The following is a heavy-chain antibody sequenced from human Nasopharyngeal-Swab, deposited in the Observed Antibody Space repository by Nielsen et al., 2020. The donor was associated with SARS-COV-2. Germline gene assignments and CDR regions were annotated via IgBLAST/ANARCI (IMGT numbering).Heavy chain of an antibody. CDR1: GYNFRNYW. Sequence: GESLKISCKGSGYNFRNYWIAWVRQMPGKGLEWMGFIDPGDSDTRYSPSFQGQVTISVDKSINTAYLQWSSLKPSDTAMYYCARRALGYCDGGNCNWLDPWGQGTLVTVSS. CDR3: ARRALGYCDGGNCNWLDP. V-gene: IGHV5-51*01. D-gene: IGHD2-15*01. J-gene: IGHJ5*02. CDR2: IDPGDSDT.